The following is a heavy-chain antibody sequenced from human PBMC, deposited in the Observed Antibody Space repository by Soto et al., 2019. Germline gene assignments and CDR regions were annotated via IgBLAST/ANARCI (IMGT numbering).Heavy chain of an antibody. V-gene: IGHV4-31*03. CDR3: ARDTGDSSSWYVGYYYGMDV. D-gene: IGHD6-13*01. CDR1: GGSISSGGYY. J-gene: IGHJ6*02. Sequence: KTSETLSLTCTVSGGSISSGGYYWSWIRQHPGKGLEWIGYIYYSGSTYYNPSLKSRVTISVDTSKNQFSLKLSSVTAADTAVYYCARDTGDSSSWYVGYYYGMDVWGQGTTVTVSS. CDR2: IYYSGST.